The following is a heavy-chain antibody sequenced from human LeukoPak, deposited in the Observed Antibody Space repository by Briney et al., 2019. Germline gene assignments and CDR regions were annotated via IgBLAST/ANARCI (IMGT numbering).Heavy chain of an antibody. CDR1: GGSISSSSYY. D-gene: IGHD3-10*01. CDR2: IYYSGNT. CDR3: ARSHYGSGSYHPFDI. V-gene: IGHV4-39*07. J-gene: IGHJ3*02. Sequence: PSETLSLTCTVSGGSISSSSYYWGWIRQPPGKGLEWIGNIYYSGNTYYSPSLKSRVTISVDTSKNQFSLKLSSVTAADTAVYYCARSHYGSGSYHPFDIWGQGTMVTVSS.